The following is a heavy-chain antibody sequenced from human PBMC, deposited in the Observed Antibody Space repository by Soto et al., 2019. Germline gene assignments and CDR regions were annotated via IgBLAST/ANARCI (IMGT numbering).Heavy chain of an antibody. D-gene: IGHD2-2*01. Sequence: AASVKVSCKASGYTFTSYGISWVRQAPGQGLEWMGWISAYNGNTNYAQKLQGRVTMTTDTSTSTAYMELRSLRSDDTAVYYCARAMVVVPAEHAYYYYGTDVWGQGTPVTVSS. CDR2: ISAYNGNT. V-gene: IGHV1-18*01. CDR1: GYTFTSYG. J-gene: IGHJ6*02. CDR3: ARAMVVVPAEHAYYYYGTDV.